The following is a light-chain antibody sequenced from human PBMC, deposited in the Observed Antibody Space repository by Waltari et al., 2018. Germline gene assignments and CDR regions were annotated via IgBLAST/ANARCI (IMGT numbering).Light chain of an antibody. CDR2: GST. J-gene: IGLJ3*02. CDR3: QSYDTSLSVV. Sequence: QSVLTQPPSVSGAPGQRVTIPCTGSGSNIGAGYDVHWYQQLPRAAPKLLLYGSTSRPLGVPDRFFGSTSGTSASLAITGLQAEDEADYYCQSYDTSLSVVFGGGTKLTVL. CDR1: GSNIGAGYD. V-gene: IGLV1-40*01.